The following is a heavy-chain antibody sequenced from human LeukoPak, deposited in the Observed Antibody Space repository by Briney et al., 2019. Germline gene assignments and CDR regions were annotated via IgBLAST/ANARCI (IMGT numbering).Heavy chain of an antibody. CDR3: ARVPMVRGVIGYYGMDV. Sequence: GASVKVSCKASGYTFTSYYMHWVRQAPGQGLEWMGVINPSGGSTSYAQKFQGRVTMTRDTSTSTVYMELSSLRSEDTAVYYCARVPMVRGVIGYYGMDVWSKGTTVTVSS. J-gene: IGHJ6*04. CDR2: INPSGGST. D-gene: IGHD3-10*01. V-gene: IGHV1-46*01. CDR1: GYTFTSYY.